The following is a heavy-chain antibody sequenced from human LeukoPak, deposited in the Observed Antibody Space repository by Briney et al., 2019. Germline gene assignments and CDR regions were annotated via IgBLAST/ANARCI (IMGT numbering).Heavy chain of an antibody. Sequence: GGSLRLSCAASGFTFSSYSMNWVRQAPGKGLEWVSSISSESTYIFYADSVKGRFTISRDNAKTSLYLQMNSLRAEDTALYYCAKDLGPGSMATSPGFDYWGQGTLVTVSS. CDR3: AKDLGPGSMATSPGFDY. D-gene: IGHD5-24*01. CDR2: ISSESTYI. J-gene: IGHJ4*02. V-gene: IGHV3-21*04. CDR1: GFTFSSYS.